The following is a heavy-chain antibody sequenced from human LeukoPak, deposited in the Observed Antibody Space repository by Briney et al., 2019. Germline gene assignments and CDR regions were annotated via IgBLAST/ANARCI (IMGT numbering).Heavy chain of an antibody. Sequence: PGGSLRLSCAASGFTLRSYTMNWVRQAPGRGLGWVAFIRSDGSIKYYADSVKGRFTISRDNSKNTLYLQVNSLRAEDTAVYFCAKDVPVAYFDYWGQGTLVTVSS. D-gene: IGHD2-2*01. CDR3: AKDVPVAYFDY. CDR2: IRSDGSIK. J-gene: IGHJ4*02. V-gene: IGHV3-30*02. CDR1: GFTLRSYT.